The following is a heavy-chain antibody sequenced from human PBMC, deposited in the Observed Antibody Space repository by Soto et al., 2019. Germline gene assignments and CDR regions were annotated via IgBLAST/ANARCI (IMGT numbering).Heavy chain of an antibody. CDR3: GKNTGWPPSQHDY. V-gene: IGHV4-4*02. CDR1: CDSVSSDHW. D-gene: IGHD6-19*01. Sequence: QVQLQVSGPGLVVPSGTLSLTCAVFCDSVSSDHWWTWVRHSPGRGLEWLGEIYKSGLTNYNPSLMSRLSMELAHPARQFRLLLSSVHAADAPVYYCGKNTGWPPSQHDYWGQGALVTVSS. J-gene: IGHJ4*02. CDR2: IYKSGLT.